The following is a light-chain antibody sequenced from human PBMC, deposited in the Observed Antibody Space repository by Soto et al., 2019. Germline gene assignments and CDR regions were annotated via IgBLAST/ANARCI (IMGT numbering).Light chain of an antibody. CDR3: MRVTRGPPR. CDR1: QSLVYSDGNTY. J-gene: IGKJ1*01. Sequence: VMPQSPPSLPVTLGQPASISCRSSQSLVYSDGNTYLNWLQQRPGQSPRRLIYKVSNRDSGVPERFSGSASVTYFQLKISRVEAVVVGVYECMRVTRGPPRFGQATKV. CDR2: KVS. V-gene: IGKV2-30*01.